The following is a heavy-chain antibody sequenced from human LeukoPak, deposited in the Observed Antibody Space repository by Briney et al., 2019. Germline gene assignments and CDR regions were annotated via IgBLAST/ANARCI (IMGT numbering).Heavy chain of an antibody. Sequence: ASVKVSCKASGYTFNHYGISWMRQAPGQGLEWMGWISCYNGDTRYAQNFKGRVTMTTDTSTSTVYMEVRSLTSDDTAVYYCARDPTNTSGYRVYHDYWVQGALVTVSS. CDR1: GYTFNHYG. CDR3: ARDPTNTSGYRVYHDY. V-gene: IGHV1-18*01. J-gene: IGHJ4*02. D-gene: IGHD5/OR15-5a*01. CDR2: ISCYNGDT.